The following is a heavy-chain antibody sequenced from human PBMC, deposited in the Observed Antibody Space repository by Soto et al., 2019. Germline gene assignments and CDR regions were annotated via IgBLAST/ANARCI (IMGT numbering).Heavy chain of an antibody. CDR3: AKEGYYDSSGVLDY. J-gene: IGHJ4*02. V-gene: IGHV3-23*01. D-gene: IGHD3-22*01. Sequence: PGGSLRLSCAASGFTFSSYAMSCVRQAPGKGLEWVSAISGSGGSTYYADSVKGRFTISRDNSKNTLYLQMNSLRAEDTAVNYCAKEGYYDSSGVLDYWGQGTLVTVS. CDR2: ISGSGGST. CDR1: GFTFSSYA.